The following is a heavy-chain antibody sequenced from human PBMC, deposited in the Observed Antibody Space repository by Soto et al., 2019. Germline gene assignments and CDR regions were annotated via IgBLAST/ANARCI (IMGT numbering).Heavy chain of an antibody. Sequence: PSETLSLSCGASGFTFSSYDMHWVRQATGKGLEWVSGIGPAGAPYYPGSVKGRFTISRENAKNSLYLQMNSLRAGDTAVYYCARGGGYCTSTSCYYYGMDVWGQGTTVTAP. CDR3: ARGGGYCTSTSCYYYGMDV. CDR2: IGPAGAP. CDR1: GFTFSSYD. J-gene: IGHJ6*02. D-gene: IGHD2-2*01. V-gene: IGHV3-13*05.